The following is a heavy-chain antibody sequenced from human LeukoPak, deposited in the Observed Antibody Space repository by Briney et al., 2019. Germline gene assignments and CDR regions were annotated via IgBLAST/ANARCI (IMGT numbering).Heavy chain of an antibody. CDR2: IYYSGST. J-gene: IGHJ6*03. CDR3: ARHLKRELLSGYYYYYYMDV. CDR1: GYSISSGYY. V-gene: IGHV4-38-2*02. Sequence: SETLSLTCTVSGYSISSGYYWDWIRQHPGKGLEWIGYIYYSGSTYYNPSLKSRVTISVDTSKNQFSLKLSSVTAADTAVYYCARHLKRELLSGYYYYYYMDVWGKGTTVTVSS. D-gene: IGHD1-26*01.